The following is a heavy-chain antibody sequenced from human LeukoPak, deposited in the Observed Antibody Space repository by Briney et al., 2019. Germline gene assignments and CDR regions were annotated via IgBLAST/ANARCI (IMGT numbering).Heavy chain of an antibody. CDR2: MSPNSGDT. V-gene: IGHV1-8*01. J-gene: IGHJ4*02. D-gene: IGHD2-15*01. Sequence: ASVKVSCKASGYTFTSYDFNWVRQATGQRPEWMGWMSPNSGDTGYAQKFQDRVTMTRNTSISTAYMELSSLRSDDTAMYYCARQWSSPWAYYFDYWGQGTLVTVSS. CDR1: GYTFTSYD. CDR3: ARQWSSPWAYYFDY.